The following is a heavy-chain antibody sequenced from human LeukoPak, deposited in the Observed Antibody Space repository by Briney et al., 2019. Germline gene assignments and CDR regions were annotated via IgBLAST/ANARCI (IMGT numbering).Heavy chain of an antibody. D-gene: IGHD3-9*01. V-gene: IGHV4-34*01. CDR2: INHSGST. CDR3: ARGSLRYFDWSHNWFDP. CDR1: GGSFSGYY. J-gene: IGHJ5*02. Sequence: SETLSLTCAVYGGSFSGYYWSWIRQPPGKGLEWIGEINHSGSTNYNPSLKSRVTISVDTSKNQFSLKLSSVTAADTAVYYCARGSLRYFDWSHNWFDPWGQGTLVTVSS.